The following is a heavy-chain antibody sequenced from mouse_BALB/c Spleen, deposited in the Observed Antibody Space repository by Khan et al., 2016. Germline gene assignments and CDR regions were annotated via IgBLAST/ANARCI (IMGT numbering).Heavy chain of an antibody. Sequence: QVQLKQSGAELVRPGVSVKISCKGSGYTFTDYAMHWVKQSHAKSLEWIGVISTYYGDASYNQKFKGKATMTVDKSSSTAYMELARLTSEDSAIYYCAREVRRAMDYWGQGTSVTVSS. CDR2: ISTYYGDA. D-gene: IGHD2-14*01. V-gene: IGHV1S137*01. CDR1: GYTFTDYA. CDR3: AREVRRAMDY. J-gene: IGHJ4*01.